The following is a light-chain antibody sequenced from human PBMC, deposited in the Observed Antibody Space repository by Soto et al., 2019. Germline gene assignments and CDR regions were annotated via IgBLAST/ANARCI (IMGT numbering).Light chain of an antibody. Sequence: AIRMTQSPSSFSASTGDRVTITCRASQGISSYLAWYQQKPGKAPKLLIYAASTLQSGVPSRFSGSGSGTDVTLTISCLKSEDFATYSCQQYYSYPHTFGQGTKVEIK. CDR1: QGISSY. CDR3: QQYYSYPHT. J-gene: IGKJ1*01. CDR2: AAS. V-gene: IGKV1-8*01.